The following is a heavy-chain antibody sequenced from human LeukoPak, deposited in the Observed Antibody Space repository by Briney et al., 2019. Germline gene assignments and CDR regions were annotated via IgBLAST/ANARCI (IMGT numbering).Heavy chain of an antibody. CDR1: GFTFSSYW. V-gene: IGHV3-74*01. CDR3: AREASGYRFDY. Sequence: PGGSLRLSCAASGFTFSSYWMHWVRQAPGKGLVWVSCIKSDGSSISYADSVKGRFTISRDSAKNTLFLQMNSLRAEDTAVYYCAREASGYRFDYWGQGTLVTVSS. CDR2: IKSDGSSI. D-gene: IGHD5-18*01. J-gene: IGHJ4*02.